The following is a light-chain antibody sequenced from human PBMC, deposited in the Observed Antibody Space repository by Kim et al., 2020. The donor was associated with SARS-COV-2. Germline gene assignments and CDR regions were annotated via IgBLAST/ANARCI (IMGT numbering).Light chain of an antibody. J-gene: IGKJ5*01. CDR1: QSVSSN. V-gene: IGKV3-15*01. Sequence: EIVMTQSPATLSVSPGERATLSCRASQSVSSNLAWYQQKPGQAPTLLIYGAATRATGIPARFSGSGSGTEFTLTTSSRQSEDFAVYYCQQYNNWPPITFGQGTRLEIK. CDR3: QQYNNWPPIT. CDR2: GAA.